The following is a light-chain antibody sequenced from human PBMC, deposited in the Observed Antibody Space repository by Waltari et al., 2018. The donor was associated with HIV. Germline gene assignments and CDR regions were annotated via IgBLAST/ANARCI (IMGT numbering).Light chain of an antibody. CDR3: QQSYITPYT. J-gene: IGKJ2*01. CDR2: AAS. CDR1: LNITTF. Sequence: DILMTQSPSSLSASVGDRVTITCRASLNITTFFNWYHQKPGKAPQLLISAASNLQSGVPSRFSGSGSGTDFTLTITSLQPADFATSFCQQSYITPYTFGQGTKLEIK. V-gene: IGKV1-39*01.